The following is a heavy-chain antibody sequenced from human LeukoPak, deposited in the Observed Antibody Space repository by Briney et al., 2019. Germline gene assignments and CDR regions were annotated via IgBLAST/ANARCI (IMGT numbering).Heavy chain of an antibody. D-gene: IGHD3-22*01. V-gene: IGHV4-31*03. CDR1: GGSISSGGYY. CDR3: AREAMIVVKGYMDV. Sequence: SQTLSLTCTVSGGSISSGGYYWSWIRQHPRKGLEWIGYIYYSGNTYYNPSLKRRVTISVDTSKTQFSLKLSSVSAADTAVYFCAREAMIVVKGYMDVWVKGTTVTVSS. CDR2: IYYSGNT. J-gene: IGHJ6*03.